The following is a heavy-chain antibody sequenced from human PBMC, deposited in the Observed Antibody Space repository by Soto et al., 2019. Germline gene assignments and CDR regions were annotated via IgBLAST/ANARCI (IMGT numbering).Heavy chain of an antibody. V-gene: IGHV1-18*01. J-gene: IGHJ6*02. CDR1: GYTFTSDG. CDR2: ISAYNGNT. CDR3: AIVVRGVITPSDYYYYYGMDV. Sequence: QVQLVQSGAEVKKPGASVKVSFKASGYTFTSDGISWVRQAPGQGLEWMGWISAYNGNTNYAQKLQGRVTITTDTSTSTAYMELRSLRSDDTAVYYCAIVVRGVITPSDYYYYYGMDVWGQGTTVTVSS. D-gene: IGHD3-10*01.